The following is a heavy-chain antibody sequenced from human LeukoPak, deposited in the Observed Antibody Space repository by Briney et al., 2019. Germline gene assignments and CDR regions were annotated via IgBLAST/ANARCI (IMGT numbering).Heavy chain of an antibody. Sequence: GGSLRLSCAASGFTFDDYAMHWVRQAPGKGLEWVSGISWNSGSIGYADSVKGRFTISRDNAKNSLYLQMNSLRAEDTAVYYCARDPLDYGDYPFDYWGQGTLVTVSS. D-gene: IGHD4-17*01. CDR3: ARDPLDYGDYPFDY. V-gene: IGHV3-9*01. CDR1: GFTFDDYA. J-gene: IGHJ4*02. CDR2: ISWNSGSI.